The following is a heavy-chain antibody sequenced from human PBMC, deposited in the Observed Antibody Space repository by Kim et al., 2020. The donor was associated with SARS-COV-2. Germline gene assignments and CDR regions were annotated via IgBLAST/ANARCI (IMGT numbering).Heavy chain of an antibody. D-gene: IGHD3-22*01. J-gene: IGHJ4*02. CDR2: ISYDGSNK. CDR1: GFTFSSYG. V-gene: IGHV3-30*03. CDR3: ADSSGRSDY. Sequence: GGSLRLSCAASGFTFSSYGMHWVRQAPGKGLEWVAVISYDGSNKYYADSVKGRFTISRDNSKNTLYLQMNSLRAEDTAVYYCADSSGRSDYWGQGTLVTVSS.